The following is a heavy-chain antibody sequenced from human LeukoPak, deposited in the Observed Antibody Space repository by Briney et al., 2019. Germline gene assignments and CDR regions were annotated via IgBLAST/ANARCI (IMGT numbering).Heavy chain of an antibody. CDR2: IYYSGST. CDR1: GGSISSSISY. CDR3: ARIRSGLPMGYSSSWYVYYFDY. D-gene: IGHD6-13*01. J-gene: IGHJ4*02. Sequence: SETPSDTCTVSGGSISSSISYRSSIRQPPRKGLEWIGLIYYSGSTNYNPSLKSRVTISVDTSKNQFSLKLSSVTAADTAVYYCARIRSGLPMGYSSSWYVYYFDYWGQGTLVTVSS. V-gene: IGHV4-61*01.